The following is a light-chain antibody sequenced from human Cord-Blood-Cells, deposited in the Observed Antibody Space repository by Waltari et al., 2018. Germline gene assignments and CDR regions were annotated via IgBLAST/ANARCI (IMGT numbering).Light chain of an antibody. CDR1: RSDVGGYNY. J-gene: IGLJ3*02. V-gene: IGLV2-14*01. CDR3: SSYTSSSTLV. CDR2: DVS. Sequence: QSALTQPASVSGSPGQSTTIPCTGTRSDVGGYNYVSWYQQHPGKAPKLMIYDVSNRPSGVSNRFSGSKSGNTASLTISGLQAEDEADYYCSSYTSSSTLVFGGGTKLTVL.